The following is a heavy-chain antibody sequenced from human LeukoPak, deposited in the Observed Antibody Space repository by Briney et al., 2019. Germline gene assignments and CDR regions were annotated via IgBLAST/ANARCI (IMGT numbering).Heavy chain of an antibody. V-gene: IGHV3-74*01. CDR2: INTDGSST. CDR1: GFTFSSYW. CDR3: ARVRLRYFDWLSTHDAFDI. Sequence: GGSLRLSCAASGFTFSSYWMHWVRQAPGKGLVWVSRINTDGSSTSYADSVKGRFTISRDNAKNTLYLQMNSLRAEDTAVYYCARVRLRYFDWLSTHDAFDIWGQGTMVTVSS. D-gene: IGHD3-9*01. J-gene: IGHJ3*02.